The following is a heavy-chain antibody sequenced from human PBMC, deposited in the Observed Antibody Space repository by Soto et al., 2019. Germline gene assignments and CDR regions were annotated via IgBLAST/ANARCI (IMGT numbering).Heavy chain of an antibody. CDR2: ISSRSNAI. J-gene: IGHJ6*03. D-gene: IGHD3-16*01. V-gene: IGHV3-48*01. CDR1: GVTFSSFS. Sequence: EMQLVESGGGLVQPGGSLRLSCAASGVTFSSFSMNWVRQAPGKGLEWLSYISSRSNAIYYADSVKGRLTISRDNANNVLQQKMSRRRAEDTAVYCCARGPGGTDLYYYYMDVWGKGTTVTVSS. CDR3: ARGPGGTDLYYYYMDV.